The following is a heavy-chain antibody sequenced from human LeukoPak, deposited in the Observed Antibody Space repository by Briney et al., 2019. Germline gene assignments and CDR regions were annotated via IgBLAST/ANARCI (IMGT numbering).Heavy chain of an antibody. CDR3: ARGYSYGYFDY. J-gene: IGHJ4*02. D-gene: IGHD5-18*01. CDR2: ISSSGSTI. Sequence: GGSLRLSCAASGFTFSDYYMSWLRQAPGKGLEWVSYISSSGSTIYYADSVKGRFTISRDNSKNTLYLQINSLRAEDTAVYYCARGYSYGYFDYWGQGTLVTVSS. V-gene: IGHV3-11*04. CDR1: GFTFSDYY.